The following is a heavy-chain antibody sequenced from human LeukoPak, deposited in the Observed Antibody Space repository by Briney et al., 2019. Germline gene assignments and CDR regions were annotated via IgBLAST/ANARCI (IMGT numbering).Heavy chain of an antibody. V-gene: IGHV3-48*02. CDR3: ARDDNYCSSTSCYHDAFDI. J-gene: IGHJ3*02. CDR2: ISSSSTI. Sequence: PGGSLRLSCAASGFTFSSYSMNWVRQAPGKGLEWVSYISSSSTIYYADSVKGRFTISRDNAKNSLYLQMNSLGDEDTAVYYCARDDNYCSSTSCYHDAFDIWGQGTMVTVSS. CDR1: GFTFSSYS. D-gene: IGHD2-2*01.